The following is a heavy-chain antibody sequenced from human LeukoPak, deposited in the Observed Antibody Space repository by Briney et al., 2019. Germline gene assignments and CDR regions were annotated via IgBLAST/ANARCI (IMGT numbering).Heavy chain of an antibody. CDR2: INQDGSEK. D-gene: IGHD2-21*01. CDR3: VRDRHNNGLFRFGY. Sequence: GGSLRLSCAASGFTFSSYWMVWFRQAPGKGLEWVANINQDGSEKNYVDSVKGRFTISRDNAENLLYLQMNSLRVEDTAEFYCVRDRHNNGLFRFGYLGQGALVTVSS. J-gene: IGHJ4*02. CDR1: GFTFSSYW. V-gene: IGHV3-7*01.